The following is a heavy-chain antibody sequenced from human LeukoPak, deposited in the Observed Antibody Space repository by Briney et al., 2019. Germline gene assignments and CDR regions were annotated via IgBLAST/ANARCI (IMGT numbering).Heavy chain of an antibody. CDR3: ARGYYGGNQLFDY. J-gene: IGHJ4*02. V-gene: IGHV1-2*02. Sequence: GASVKVSCKASGYTFTGYYMHWVRQAPGQGLEWMGWINPNSGGTNYAQKFQGRVTMTRDTSISTAYMELSRLRSDDTAVYYCARGYYGGNQLFDYWGQGTLVTVSS. D-gene: IGHD4-23*01. CDR2: INPNSGGT. CDR1: GYTFTGYY.